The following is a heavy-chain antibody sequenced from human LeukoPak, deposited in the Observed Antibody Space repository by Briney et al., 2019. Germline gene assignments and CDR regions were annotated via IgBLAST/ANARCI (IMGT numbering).Heavy chain of an antibody. Sequence: PGGSLRLSCAASGFTFDDYAMHWVRQAPGKGLEWVSGISWNSGSIGYADSVKGRFTISRDNAKNSLYLQMNSLRAEDTALYYCAKVWGRYGGYYFDYWGQGTLVTVSS. J-gene: IGHJ4*02. CDR3: AKVWGRYGGYYFDY. CDR1: GFTFDDYA. V-gene: IGHV3-9*01. D-gene: IGHD3-16*01. CDR2: ISWNSGSI.